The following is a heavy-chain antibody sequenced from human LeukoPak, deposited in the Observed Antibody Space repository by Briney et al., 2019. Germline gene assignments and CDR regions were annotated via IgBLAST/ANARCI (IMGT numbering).Heavy chain of an antibody. CDR3: TREKQVGASSDH. CDR1: GFSFSTYS. D-gene: IGHD1-26*01. CDR2: TSSTSTNI. Sequence: KTGGSLRLSCDVSGFSFSTYSMNWVRQAPGKGLEWVSSTSSTSTNIYYADSVKGRFIISRDNAKNSLSLQMNSLRVEDTAVYFCTREKQVGASSDHWGQGTLVTVSS. J-gene: IGHJ5*02. V-gene: IGHV3-21*01.